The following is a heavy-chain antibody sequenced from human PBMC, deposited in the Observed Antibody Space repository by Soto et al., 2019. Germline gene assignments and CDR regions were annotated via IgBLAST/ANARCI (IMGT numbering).Heavy chain of an antibody. CDR2: ISGSGGST. J-gene: IGHJ6*02. D-gene: IGHD6-13*01. CDR3: AKDGRDGYISSWYKSSYYYGMDV. Sequence: GGSLRLSCAASGFTFSRYAMSWVRQAPGKGLEWVSAISGSGGSTYYADSGKGRFTISRDNSKNTLYLQMNSLRAEDTAVEYCAKDGRDGYISSWYKSSYYYGMDVWGQGTTVTVSS. V-gene: IGHV3-23*01. CDR1: GFTFSRYA.